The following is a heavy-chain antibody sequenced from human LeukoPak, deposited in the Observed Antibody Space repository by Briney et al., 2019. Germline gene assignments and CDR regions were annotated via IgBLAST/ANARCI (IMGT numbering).Heavy chain of an antibody. Sequence: PSETLSLTCTVSGGSISSYYWSWIRQPPGKGLEWIGYIYYSGSTNYNPSLKSRVTISVDTSKNQFSLKLSSVTAADTAVYYCARDRGSEMPTIIDYWAQGTLVTLSS. CDR1: GGSISSYY. J-gene: IGHJ4*02. D-gene: IGHD5-24*01. V-gene: IGHV4-59*01. CDR3: ARDRGSEMPTIIDY. CDR2: IYYSGST.